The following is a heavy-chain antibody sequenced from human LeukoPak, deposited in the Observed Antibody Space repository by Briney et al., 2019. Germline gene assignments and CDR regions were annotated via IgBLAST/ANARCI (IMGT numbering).Heavy chain of an antibody. D-gene: IGHD6-19*01. CDR1: GFTFSDYT. J-gene: IGHJ4*02. CDR3: AKVYFELAVAGTPFDY. Sequence: GGSLRLSCAASGFTFSDYTMNWVHRAPGKGLEWVSSISRSSGYIYYADSVKGRFTISRDNSKNTLYLQMNSLRAEDTAVYYCAKVYFELAVAGTPFDYWGQGTLVTVSS. V-gene: IGHV3-23*01. CDR2: ISRSSGYI.